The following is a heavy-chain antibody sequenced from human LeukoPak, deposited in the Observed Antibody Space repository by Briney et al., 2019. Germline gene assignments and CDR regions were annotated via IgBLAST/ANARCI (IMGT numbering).Heavy chain of an antibody. V-gene: IGHV3-21*01. CDR3: ARGGTAAATHMSFHF. Sequence: PGGSLRLSCEASGFTFSSYSMNWVRQAPGKGLEWVSSMSSSSTYIYYADSVKGRFTISRDNAKKSLYLQMNSLRAEDTAVYYCARGGTAAATHMSFHFWGQGTLVTVSS. D-gene: IGHD6-13*01. J-gene: IGHJ4*02. CDR1: GFTFSSYS. CDR2: MSSSSTYI.